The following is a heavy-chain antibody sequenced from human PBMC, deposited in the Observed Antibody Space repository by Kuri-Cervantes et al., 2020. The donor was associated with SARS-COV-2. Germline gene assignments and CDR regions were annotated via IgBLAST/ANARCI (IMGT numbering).Heavy chain of an antibody. CDR1: CGSIRKYY. CDR2: IYYSGST. CDR3: ARVTPTLGATRPKGYYYYYGMDV. D-gene: IGHD1-26*01. V-gene: IGHV4-59*01. Sequence: ESLKISCTVPCGSIRKYYWSWIRQPPGKGLEWIGYIYYSGSTNYNPSLKSRVTISVDTSKNQFPLKLSSVTAADTAVYYCARVTPTLGATRPKGYYYYYGMDVWGQGTTVTVSS. J-gene: IGHJ6*02.